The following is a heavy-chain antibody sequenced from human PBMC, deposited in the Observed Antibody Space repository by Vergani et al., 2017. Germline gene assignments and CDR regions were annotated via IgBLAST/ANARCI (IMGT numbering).Heavy chain of an antibody. Sequence: QVQLQQWGAGLLKPSETLSLTCAVYGGSFSGYYWSWIRQPPGXGLEWIGEINHSGSTNYNPSLKSRVTISVDTSKNQFSLKLSSVTAADTAVYYCARGGRSRARGYSYGYTVFDYWGQGTLVTVSS. V-gene: IGHV4-34*01. CDR1: GGSFSGYY. J-gene: IGHJ4*02. CDR3: ARGGRSRARGYSYGYTVFDY. CDR2: INHSGST. D-gene: IGHD5-18*01.